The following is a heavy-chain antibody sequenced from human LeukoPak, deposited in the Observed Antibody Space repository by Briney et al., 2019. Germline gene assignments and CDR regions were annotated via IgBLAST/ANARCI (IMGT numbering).Heavy chain of an antibody. CDR2: INPNTGGT. CDR1: GYTFTGYY. J-gene: IGHJ6*03. Sequence: ASVKVSCKASGYTFTGYYIHWVRQAPGQGLEWMGWINPNTGGTNYAQKFQGRVTMTRDTSINTAYMELSRLRSDDTAVYYCARGRGDYMDVWGKGTTVTVSS. D-gene: IGHD3-10*01. V-gene: IGHV1-2*02. CDR3: ARGRGDYMDV.